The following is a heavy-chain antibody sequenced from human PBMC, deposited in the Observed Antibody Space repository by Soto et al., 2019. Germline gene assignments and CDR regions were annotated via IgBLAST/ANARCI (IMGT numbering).Heavy chain of an antibody. CDR1: GGTFSSYA. CDR3: ARGTPITIFGVVIPIDY. Sequence: ASVKVSCKASGGTFSSYAISWVRQAPGQGLEWMGGIIPIFGTANYAQKFQGRVTITADESTSTAYMELSSLRSEDTAVYYCARGTPITIFGVVIPIDYWGQGTLVTVSS. J-gene: IGHJ4*02. V-gene: IGHV1-69*13. CDR2: IIPIFGTA. D-gene: IGHD3-3*01.